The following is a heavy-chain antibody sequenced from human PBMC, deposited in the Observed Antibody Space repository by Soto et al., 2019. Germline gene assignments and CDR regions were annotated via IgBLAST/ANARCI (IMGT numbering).Heavy chain of an antibody. V-gene: IGHV4-34*01. CDR2: INHSGST. Sequence: ETLSLTCAVYGGSFSGYYWSWIRQPPGKGLEWIGEINHSGSTNYNPSLKSRVTISVDTSKNQFSLKLSSVTAADTAVYYCARGPNCSSTSCLINRLFDYWGQGTLVTVSS. CDR1: GGSFSGYY. D-gene: IGHD2-2*01. J-gene: IGHJ4*02. CDR3: ARGPNCSSTSCLINRLFDY.